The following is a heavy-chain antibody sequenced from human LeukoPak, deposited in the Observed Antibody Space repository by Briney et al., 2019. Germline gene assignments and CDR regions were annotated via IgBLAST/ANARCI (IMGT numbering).Heavy chain of an antibody. D-gene: IGHD3-22*01. J-gene: IGHJ4*02. CDR2: ISSNGGST. CDR1: GFTFSSYA. Sequence: GGSLRLSCAASGFTFSSYAMHWVRQAPGKGLEYVSAISSNGGSTYYANSVKGRFTISRDNSKNTLYLQMGSLRAEDMAVYYCAREYYYDSSGYPFDYWGQGTLVTVSS. V-gene: IGHV3-64*01. CDR3: AREYYYDSSGYPFDY.